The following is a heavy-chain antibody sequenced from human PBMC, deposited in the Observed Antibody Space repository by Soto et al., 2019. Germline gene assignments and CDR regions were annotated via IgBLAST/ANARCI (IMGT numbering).Heavy chain of an antibody. D-gene: IGHD6-13*01. J-gene: IGHJ6*02. V-gene: IGHV3-53*01. CDR3: ARDMPSWYIPDYYYYGMDV. CDR1: GFTVSSNY. CDR2: IYSGGST. Sequence: PGGSLRLSCAASGFTVSSNYMSWVRQAPGKGLEWVSVIYSGGSTYYADSVKGRFTISRDNSKNTLYLQMNSLRAEDTAVYYCARDMPSWYIPDYYYYGMDVWGQGTTVTVSS.